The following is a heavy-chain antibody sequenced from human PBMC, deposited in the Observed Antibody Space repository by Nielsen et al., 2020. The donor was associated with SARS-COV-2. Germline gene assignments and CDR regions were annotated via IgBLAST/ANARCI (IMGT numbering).Heavy chain of an antibody. J-gene: IGHJ4*02. Sequence: ASVKVSCKASGYTFTSYGISWVRQAPGQGLEWMGWISAYNGNTNYAQKLQGRVTITTDTSTSTAYMELRSLRSDATAVYYCARGGGRYFPDFDYWGQGTLVTVSS. CDR3: ARGGGRYFPDFDY. CDR1: GYTFTSYG. CDR2: ISAYNGNT. V-gene: IGHV1-18*04. D-gene: IGHD1-26*01.